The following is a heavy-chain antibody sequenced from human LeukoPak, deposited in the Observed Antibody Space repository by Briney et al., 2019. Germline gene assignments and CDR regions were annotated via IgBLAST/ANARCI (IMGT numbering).Heavy chain of an antibody. CDR3: ARVPTVTFFDY. CDR1: GGSISSSRDY. CDR2: IYYSGST. D-gene: IGHD4-17*01. Sequence: SETLSLTCTVSGGSISSSRDYWAWIRQPPGKGLEWIANIYYSGSTYYNPSLKSRVTISVDTSKNQFSLKLSSVTAADTAVYYCARVPTVTFFDYWGQGTLVAVSS. V-gene: IGHV4-39*01. J-gene: IGHJ4*02.